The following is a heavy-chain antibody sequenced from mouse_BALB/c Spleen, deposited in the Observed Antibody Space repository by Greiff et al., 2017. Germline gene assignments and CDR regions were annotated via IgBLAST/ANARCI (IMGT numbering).Heavy chain of an antibody. CDR3: LTGTNYYAMDY. J-gene: IGHJ4*01. V-gene: IGHV14-4*02. CDR2: IDPENGDT. D-gene: IGHD4-1*01. Sequence: EVKLQESGAELVRSGASVKLSCTASGFNIKDYYMHWVKQRPEQGLEWIGWIDPENGDTEYAPKFQGKATMTADTSSNTAYLQLSSLTSEDTAVYYCLTGTNYYAMDYWGQGTSVTVSS. CDR1: GFNIKDYY.